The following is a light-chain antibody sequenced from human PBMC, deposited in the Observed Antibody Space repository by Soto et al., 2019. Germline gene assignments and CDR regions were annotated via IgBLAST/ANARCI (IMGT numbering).Light chain of an antibody. CDR2: NSY. V-gene: IGLV1-44*01. Sequence: QSVLTQPPSASGTPRQRVTISCSGSSSNIGSKTVNWYQQLPGTVPKLLIYNSYQRPSGVPDRFSGSKSGTSASLAISGLQSEDEADYYCAAWDASLNGYVFGAGTKLTVL. J-gene: IGLJ1*01. CDR1: SSNIGSKT. CDR3: AAWDASLNGYV.